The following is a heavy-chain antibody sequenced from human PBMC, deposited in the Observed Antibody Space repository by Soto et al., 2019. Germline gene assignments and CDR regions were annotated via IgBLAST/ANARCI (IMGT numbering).Heavy chain of an antibody. J-gene: IGHJ4*02. CDR3: ARLALGSITYDY. V-gene: IGHV4-39*01. CDR2: IYYSGST. Sequence: SETLSLTCTVSGGSISSSSYYWGWIRQPPGKGLEWIGSIYYSGSTYYNPSLKSRVTISVDTSKNQFSLKLSSVTAADTAVYYCARLALGSITYDYWGQGALVTVSS. CDR1: GGSISSSSYY. D-gene: IGHD3-16*01.